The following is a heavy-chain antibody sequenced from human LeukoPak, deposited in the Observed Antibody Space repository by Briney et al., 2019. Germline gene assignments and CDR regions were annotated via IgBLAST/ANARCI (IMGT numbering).Heavy chain of an antibody. D-gene: IGHD4-23*01. CDR1: GFTFSSYN. J-gene: IGHJ4*02. V-gene: IGHV3-48*04. Sequence: PGGSLRLSCAASGFTFSSYNMNWVRQAPGKGLEWVSYISTGSSTIYYADSVKGRFSISRDNAKNTLYLQMNSLRVEDTAVYYCARGRPHGNDYWGQGTLVTVSS. CDR2: ISTGSSTI. CDR3: ARGRPHGNDY.